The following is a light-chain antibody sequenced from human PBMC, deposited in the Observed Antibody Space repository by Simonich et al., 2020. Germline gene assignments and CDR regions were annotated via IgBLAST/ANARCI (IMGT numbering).Light chain of an antibody. CDR2: KAS. CDR3: QQYDNLPLT. CDR1: QSISSW. J-gene: IGKJ4*01. V-gene: IGKV1-5*03. Sequence: DIQMTQSPSTLSASVGDRVTITCRASQSISSWLAWYQQKPGKAPKLLIYKASSLESGGPSRFSGSGSGTEFTLTISNLQPDDIATYYCQQYDNLPLTFGGGTKVEIK.